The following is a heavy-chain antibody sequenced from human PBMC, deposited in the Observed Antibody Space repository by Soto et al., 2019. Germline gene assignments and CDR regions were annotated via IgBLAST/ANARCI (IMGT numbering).Heavy chain of an antibody. Sequence: SVKVSCKASGGTFSSYAISWVRQAPGQGLEWMGGIIPIFGTANYAQKFQGRVTITADESTSTAYMELSSLRSEDTAVYYCARAPIVLVPAAMPFDYWGQGTLVTVSS. J-gene: IGHJ4*02. CDR2: IIPIFGTA. V-gene: IGHV1-69*13. CDR3: ARAPIVLVPAAMPFDY. CDR1: GGTFSSYA. D-gene: IGHD2-2*01.